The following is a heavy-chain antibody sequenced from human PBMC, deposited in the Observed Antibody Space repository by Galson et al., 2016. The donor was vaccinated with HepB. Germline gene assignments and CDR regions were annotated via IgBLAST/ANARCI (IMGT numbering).Heavy chain of an antibody. Sequence: SETLSLTCAVSGGSISSYYWSWIRQPPGKGLEWIGFVYYGGSTTYNPSLKSRVTISVDTSKNQFSLRLSSVTAADTALYYCARSTTTVTTLFDPWGQGTPVTVSS. CDR2: VYYGGST. V-gene: IGHV4-59*01. CDR1: GGSISSYY. D-gene: IGHD4-11*01. CDR3: ARSTTTVTTLFDP. J-gene: IGHJ5*02.